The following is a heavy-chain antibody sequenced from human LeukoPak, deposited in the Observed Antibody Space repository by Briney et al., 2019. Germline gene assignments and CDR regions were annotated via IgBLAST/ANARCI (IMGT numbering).Heavy chain of an antibody. J-gene: IGHJ4*02. D-gene: IGHD3-16*02. CDR1: GGSISSSSYY. CDR2: IYYSGST. CDR3: ASSLDPYDYVWGSYCLIEDY. V-gene: IGHV4-39*01. Sequence: PSETLSLTCTVSGGSISSSSYYWGWIRQPPGKGLEWIGSIYYSGSTYYNPSLKSRVTISVDTSKNQFSLKLSSVTAADTAVYYRASSLDPYDYVWGSYCLIEDYWGQGTLVTVSS.